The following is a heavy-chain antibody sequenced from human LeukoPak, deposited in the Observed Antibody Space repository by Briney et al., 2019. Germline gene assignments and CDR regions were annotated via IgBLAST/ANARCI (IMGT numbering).Heavy chain of an antibody. Sequence: GGSLRLSCAASGFTFSSYSMNWVRQAPGKGLEWVSYISSSSSTIYYADSVKGRFTISRDNAKNSLYLQMNSLRAEDTAVYYCARRSGLGYCSSTSCYFFDYWGQGTLVTVSS. CDR2: ISSSSSTI. D-gene: IGHD2-2*01. CDR3: ARRSGLGYCSSTSCYFFDY. V-gene: IGHV3-48*01. CDR1: GFTFSSYS. J-gene: IGHJ4*02.